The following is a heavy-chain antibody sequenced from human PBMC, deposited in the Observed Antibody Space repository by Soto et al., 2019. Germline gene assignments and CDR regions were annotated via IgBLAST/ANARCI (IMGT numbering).Heavy chain of an antibody. CDR2: ISSNGGST. CDR3: ARSCRGGSCYHYYYYYYMDV. CDR1: GFTFSNYA. V-gene: IGHV3-64*01. Sequence: GGSLRLSCAASGFTFSNYAMQWVRQAPGKGLEYVSGISSNGGSTYYANSVKGRFTISRDNSKNTLYLQMGSLRAEDVAVYYCARSCRGGSCYHYYYYYYMDVWGKGTTVTVSS. J-gene: IGHJ6*03. D-gene: IGHD2-15*01.